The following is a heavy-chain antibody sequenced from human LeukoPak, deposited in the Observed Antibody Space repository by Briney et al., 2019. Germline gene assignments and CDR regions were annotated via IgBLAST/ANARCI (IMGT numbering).Heavy chain of an antibody. J-gene: IGHJ6*02. CDR3: AREPYDISGYGMDV. CDR2: ISGGGGTT. V-gene: IGHV3-23*01. D-gene: IGHD3-22*01. Sequence: GGSLRLSCAASGFTFSSYAMSWVRQAPGKGLEWVSGISGGGGTTDQADSVKGRFTISRDNSKSALFLEMNSLRGEDAAVYYCAREPYDISGYGMDVWGQGTMVTVSS. CDR1: GFTFSSYA.